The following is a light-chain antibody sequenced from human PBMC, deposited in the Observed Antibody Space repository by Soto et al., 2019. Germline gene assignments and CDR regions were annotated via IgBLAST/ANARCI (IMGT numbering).Light chain of an antibody. Sequence: DIQMTQSPSTLSASVGDMVTITCRARESVSRWLAWYQQKPGRNPKLLIYQASTLEAGVPSRFSSSGSGTELSLTLCSLQSDDFENYQYHQYYADSQAFRQGT. CDR2: QAS. CDR3: HQYYADSQA. V-gene: IGKV1-5*03. CDR1: ESVSRW. J-gene: IGKJ1*01.